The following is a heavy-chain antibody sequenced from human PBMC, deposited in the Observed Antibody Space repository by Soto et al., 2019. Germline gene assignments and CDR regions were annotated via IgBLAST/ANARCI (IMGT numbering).Heavy chain of an antibody. CDR1: GFTFSSYA. D-gene: IGHD2-15*01. V-gene: IGHV3-30-3*01. CDR2: ISYDGSNK. Sequence: QVQLVESGGGVVQPGRSLRLSCAASGFTFSSYAMHWVRQAPGKGLEWVAVISYDGSNKYYADSVTGRFTISRDNSENALYLQMNSLSAEDTAVYYCARDRSDGGNNQGLFDYWGQGALVTVSS. CDR3: ARDRSDGGNNQGLFDY. J-gene: IGHJ4*02.